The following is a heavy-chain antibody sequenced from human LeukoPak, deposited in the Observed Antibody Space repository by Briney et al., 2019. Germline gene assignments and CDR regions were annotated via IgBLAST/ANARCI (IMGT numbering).Heavy chain of an antibody. CDR3: AGGSYYYMDV. Sequence: GGSLRLSCAVSGLTFSSYSMNWVRQAPGKGLEWLSYISSSSRTIYYADSVKGRFTISRDNAKNSLYLQMNSLRAEDTAVYYCAGGSYYYMDVWGKGTTVTISS. J-gene: IGHJ6*03. CDR1: GLTFSSYS. V-gene: IGHV3-48*04. CDR2: ISSSSRTI. D-gene: IGHD3-16*01.